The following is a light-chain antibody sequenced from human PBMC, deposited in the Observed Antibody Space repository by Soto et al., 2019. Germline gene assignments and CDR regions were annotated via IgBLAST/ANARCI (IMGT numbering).Light chain of an antibody. Sequence: EIVLTQSPATLSLSPGERATLSCRASQSVSGFLAWYHQKSGQAHRLLIYDTSKIATGIPARSSGSGSGTDFTLTVTSLTLEDFALYTCEHPSNWPPTYTFGQGTKLEIK. V-gene: IGKV3-11*01. CDR2: DTS. CDR3: EHPSNWPPTYT. J-gene: IGKJ2*01. CDR1: QSVSGF.